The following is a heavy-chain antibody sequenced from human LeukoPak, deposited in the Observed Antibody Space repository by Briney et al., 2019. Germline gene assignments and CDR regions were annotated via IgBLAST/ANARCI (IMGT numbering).Heavy chain of an antibody. CDR3: ARARVVTQYFDY. D-gene: IGHD2-21*02. CDR2: IIPIFGTA. V-gene: IGHV1-69*01. Sequence: SVEVSCKASGGTFSSYAISWVRQAPGQGLEWMGGIIPIFGTANYAQKFQGRVTITADESTSTAYMELSSLRSEDTAVYYCARARVVTQYFDYWGQGTLVTVSS. J-gene: IGHJ4*02. CDR1: GGTFSSYA.